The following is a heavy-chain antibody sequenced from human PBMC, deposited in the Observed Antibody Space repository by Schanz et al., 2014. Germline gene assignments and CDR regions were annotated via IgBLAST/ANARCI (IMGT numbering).Heavy chain of an antibody. CDR3: AMKVPAYNPFDS. CDR1: GFIFGSSV. J-gene: IGHJ4*02. Sequence: EVQLLESGGGLIQPGGSLRLSCAASGFIFGSSVMAWVRQAPGKGLEWVSGITGASDHIDYAESVKGRFTISRDNSKNTLYLQMDSLRAEDTAVYFCAMKVPAYNPFDSWGQGTLVTVSS. CDR2: ITGASDHI. V-gene: IGHV3-23*01. D-gene: IGHD1-1*01.